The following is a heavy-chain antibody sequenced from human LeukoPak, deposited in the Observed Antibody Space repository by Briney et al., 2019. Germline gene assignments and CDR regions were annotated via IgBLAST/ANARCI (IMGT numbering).Heavy chain of an antibody. CDR3: AKGGKIPPENAFDI. Sequence: GGSLRLSCAASGFTFSSYGMHWVRQAPGKGLEWVAVISYDGSNKYYADSVKGRFTISRDNSKNTLYLQMNSLRAEDTAVYYCAKGGKIPPENAFDIWGQGTMVTVSS. V-gene: IGHV3-30*18. J-gene: IGHJ3*02. CDR1: GFTFSSYG. CDR2: ISYDGSNK. D-gene: IGHD2-2*02.